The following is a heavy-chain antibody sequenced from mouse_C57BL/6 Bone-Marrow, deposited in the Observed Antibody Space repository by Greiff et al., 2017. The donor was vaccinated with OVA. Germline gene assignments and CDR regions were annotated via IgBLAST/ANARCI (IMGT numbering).Heavy chain of an antibody. CDR2: IYPRSGNT. Sequence: VQLQQSGAELARPGASVKLSCKASGYTFTSYGISWVKQRTGQGLEWIGEIYPRSGNTYYNEKFKGKATLTADKSSSTAYMELRSLTSEDSAVYFGASYGYEGGFAYWGQGTLVTVSA. CDR3: ASYGYEGGFAY. V-gene: IGHV1-81*01. J-gene: IGHJ3*01. CDR1: GYTFTSYG. D-gene: IGHD2-2*01.